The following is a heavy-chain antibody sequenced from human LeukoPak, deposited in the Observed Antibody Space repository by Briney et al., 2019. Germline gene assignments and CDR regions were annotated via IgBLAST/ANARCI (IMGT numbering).Heavy chain of an antibody. V-gene: IGHV3-21*01. Sequence: GGSLRLSCAASGFTFSSYSMNWVRQAPGKGLEWVSSISSSSSYIYYADPVKGRFTISRDKAKNSLYLQMNSLRAEDTAVYYCAKTPTSLTTWYYYYMDVWGKGTTVTVSS. D-gene: IGHD4-11*01. CDR1: GFTFSSYS. CDR3: AKTPTSLTTWYYYYMDV. J-gene: IGHJ6*03. CDR2: ISSSSSYI.